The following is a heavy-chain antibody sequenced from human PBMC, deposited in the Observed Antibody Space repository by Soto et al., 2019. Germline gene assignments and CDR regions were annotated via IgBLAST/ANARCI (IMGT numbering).Heavy chain of an antibody. D-gene: IGHD5-12*01. CDR1: GFTFDDYA. Sequence: GGSLRLSCAASGFTFDDYAMHWVRQAPGKGLEWVSGISWNSGSIGYADSVKGRFTISRDNAKNSLYLQMNSLRAEDTALYYCAKDIEMATISAFDIWGQGTMVTVSS. V-gene: IGHV3-9*01. J-gene: IGHJ3*02. CDR3: AKDIEMATISAFDI. CDR2: ISWNSGSI.